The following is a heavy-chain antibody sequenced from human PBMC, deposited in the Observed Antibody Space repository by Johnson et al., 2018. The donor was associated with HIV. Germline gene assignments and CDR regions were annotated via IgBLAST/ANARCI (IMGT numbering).Heavy chain of an antibody. CDR3: ARDMAYYDFWSGELGRRGAFDI. J-gene: IGHJ3*02. CDR1: GFTFSSYA. V-gene: IGHV3-30*04. D-gene: IGHD3-3*01. CDR2: ISYDGSNK. Sequence: QVQLVESGGGVVQPGRSLRLSCAASGFTFSSYAMHWVRQAPGKGLEWVAVISYDGSNKYYADSVKVRFTISRDNSKHTLYLTMNSLRDEDTAVYYCARDMAYYDFWSGELGRRGAFDIWGQGTMVTVSS.